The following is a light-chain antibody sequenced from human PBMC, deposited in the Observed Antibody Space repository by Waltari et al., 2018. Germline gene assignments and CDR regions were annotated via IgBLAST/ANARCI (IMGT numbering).Light chain of an antibody. J-gene: IGKJ5*01. Sequence: DIVMTQSPDSLAVSLGERATINCKSSQSVLFSSNNRNYLAWYQQKPGQSPKLVLYWASTRESGVPDRFSGSGSATDFTLTISSLQAEDVAVYYCQQRSNWLITFGQGTRLEIK. CDR2: WAS. V-gene: IGKV4-1*01. CDR3: QQRSNWLIT. CDR1: QSVLFSSNNRNY.